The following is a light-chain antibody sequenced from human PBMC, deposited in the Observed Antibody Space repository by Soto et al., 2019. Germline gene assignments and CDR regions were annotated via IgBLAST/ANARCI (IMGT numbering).Light chain of an antibody. CDR2: DAS. J-gene: IGKJ4*01. CDR1: QSVRSY. V-gene: IGKV3-11*01. Sequence: EIVLTQSPATLSLSPRERATLSCRASQSVRSYLAWYQQKPGQAPRLLIYDASNRATDIPARFSGSGSGTDFTLTISSLDPEDSAVYYCHQRSKWPLTFGGGTKVEIK. CDR3: HQRSKWPLT.